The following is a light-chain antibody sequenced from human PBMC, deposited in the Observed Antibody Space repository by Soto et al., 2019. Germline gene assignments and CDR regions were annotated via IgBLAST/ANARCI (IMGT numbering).Light chain of an antibody. Sequence: EIVLTQSPGTLSLSPGERATLSCSASQSISSSSLVWYQQRPGQAPRLLIYGASSRATDIPDRSSGRGSGTEFTLTISRLEPADVAVYYWTQYGNSPPWTFGQGTKVETK. CDR1: QSISSSS. V-gene: IGKV3-20*01. J-gene: IGKJ1*01. CDR3: TQYGNSPPWT. CDR2: GAS.